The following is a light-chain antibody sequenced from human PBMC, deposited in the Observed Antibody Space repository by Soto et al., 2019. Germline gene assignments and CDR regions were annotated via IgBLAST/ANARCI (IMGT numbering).Light chain of an antibody. J-gene: IGKJ4*01. CDR3: QQYNNWPPLT. V-gene: IGKV3-15*01. Sequence: EIVMTQSPATLSVSPGERATLSCRASHSVGSNLAWYKQKPGQAPRLLIYAASTRATGIPARISGSVSGTDFILTISSLQSEDFAVYYGQQYNNWPPLTFGGGTKVDIK. CDR1: HSVGSN. CDR2: AAS.